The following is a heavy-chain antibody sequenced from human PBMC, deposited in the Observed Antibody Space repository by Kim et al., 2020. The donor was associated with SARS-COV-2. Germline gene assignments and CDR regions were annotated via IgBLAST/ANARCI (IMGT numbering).Heavy chain of an antibody. D-gene: IGHD5-18*01. Sequence: ASVKVSCKASGYTFTGYYMHWVRQAPGQGLEWMGRINPNSGGTNYAQKFQGRVTMTRDTSISTAYMELSRLRSDDTAEYYCARGGGTAMEQYFYYYYGMDVWGQGTTVTVSS. CDR3: ARGGGTAMEQYFYYYYGMDV. CDR2: INPNSGGT. CDR1: GYTFTGYY. V-gene: IGHV1-2*06. J-gene: IGHJ6*02.